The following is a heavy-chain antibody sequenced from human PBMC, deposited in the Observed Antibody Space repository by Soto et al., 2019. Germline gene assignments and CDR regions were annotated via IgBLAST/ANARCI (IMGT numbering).Heavy chain of an antibody. J-gene: IGHJ6*02. D-gene: IGHD3-9*01. CDR2: ISGSGGST. Sequence: GGSLRLSCAASGFTFSSYAMSWVRQAPGKGLEWVSAISGSGGSTYYADSVKGRFTISRDNSKNTLHLQMNSLRAEATAVYYWAKDGRGVQYFAWSSTYSYYGMDVWGQGTTVTVSS. CDR1: GFTFSSYA. V-gene: IGHV3-23*01. CDR3: AKDGRGVQYFAWSSTYSYYGMDV.